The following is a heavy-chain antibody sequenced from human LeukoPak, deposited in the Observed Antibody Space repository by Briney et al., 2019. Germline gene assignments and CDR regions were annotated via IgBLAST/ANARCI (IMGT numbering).Heavy chain of an antibody. CDR3: ASPGYYDSSGYYSGDYYYYGMDV. V-gene: IGHV4-59*12. CDR2: IYYSGST. D-gene: IGHD3-22*01. J-gene: IGHJ6*02. CDR1: GGSISSYY. Sequence: SETLSLTCTVSGGSISSYYWSWIRQPPGKGLEWIGSIYYSGSTYYNPSLKSRVTISVDTSKNQFSLKLSSVTAADTAVYYCASPGYYDSSGYYSGDYYYYGMDVWGQGTTVTVSS.